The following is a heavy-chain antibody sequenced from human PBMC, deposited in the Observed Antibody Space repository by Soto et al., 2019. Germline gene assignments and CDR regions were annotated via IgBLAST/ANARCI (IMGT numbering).Heavy chain of an antibody. J-gene: IGHJ4*02. CDR2: INAGNGNT. Sequence: ASVKVSCKASGYTFTSYAMHWVRQAPGQRLEWMGWINAGNGNTKYSQKFQGRVTITRDTSASTAYMELSSLRSEDTAVYYCATDGPGKHSLVGYFFDFWGQRTSVTVSS. V-gene: IGHV1-3*01. CDR3: ATDGPGKHSLVGYFFDF. CDR1: GYTFTSYA. D-gene: IGHD6-19*01.